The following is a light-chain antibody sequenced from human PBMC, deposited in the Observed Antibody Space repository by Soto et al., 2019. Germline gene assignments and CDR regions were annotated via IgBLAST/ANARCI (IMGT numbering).Light chain of an antibody. CDR1: QGISSQ. CDR2: AAS. CDR3: QQSNTSPLS. J-gene: IGKJ5*01. V-gene: IGKV1-39*01. Sequence: TEMTHSTSTRPTTPRARVNLTCTASQGISSQLTWYQQKPGKAPKLLMYAASNLQSGVPSRFSGSGSGTDFTLTISSLQPEDFATYYCQQSNTSPLSFGQGTRLEIK.